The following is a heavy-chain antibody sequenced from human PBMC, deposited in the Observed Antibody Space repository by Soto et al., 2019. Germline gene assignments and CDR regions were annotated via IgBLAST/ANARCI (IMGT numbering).Heavy chain of an antibody. J-gene: IGHJ6*02. Sequence: PGGSLRLSCAASGFTFDDYTMHWVRQAPGKGLEWVSLISWDGGSTYYADSVKGRFTISRDNSKNSLYLQMNSLRAEDTAVYYCAKDRYCSGGSCLNFYGMDVWGQGTTVTVSS. CDR1: GFTFDDYT. V-gene: IGHV3-43*01. D-gene: IGHD2-15*01. CDR2: ISWDGGST. CDR3: AKDRYCSGGSCLNFYGMDV.